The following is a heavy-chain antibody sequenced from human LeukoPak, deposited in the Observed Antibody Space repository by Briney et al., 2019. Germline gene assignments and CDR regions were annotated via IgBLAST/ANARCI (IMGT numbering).Heavy chain of an antibody. J-gene: IGHJ5*02. V-gene: IGHV3-7*01. D-gene: IGHD6-13*01. CDR1: GFTVSTYR. CDR2: IKKDGSEK. CDR3: ARDPAAAGTEGWFDP. Sequence: PGGSLRLSWSASGFTVSTYRMSWARQAPGRGLEWAVNIKKDGSEKYYEDAGKGRFTISRANAKNSLYLQMKSLRAEDTAVYYCARDPAAAGTEGWFDPWGQGTLVTVSS.